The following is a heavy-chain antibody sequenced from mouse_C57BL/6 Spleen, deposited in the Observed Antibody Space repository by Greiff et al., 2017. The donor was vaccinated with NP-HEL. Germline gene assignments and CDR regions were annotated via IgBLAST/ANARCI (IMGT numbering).Heavy chain of an antibody. CDR3: ARGGYGNYEGPDGYFDV. CDR1: GYTFTSYW. J-gene: IGHJ1*03. D-gene: IGHD2-1*01. CDR2: IDPSDSYT. V-gene: IGHV1-69*01. Sequence: QVQLQQPGAELVMPGASVKLSCKASGYTFTSYWMHWVKQRPGQGLEWMGEIDPSDSYTNYNQKFKGKSTLTVDKSSSTAYMQLSSLTSEDSAVYYCARGGYGNYEGPDGYFDVWGTGTTVTVSS.